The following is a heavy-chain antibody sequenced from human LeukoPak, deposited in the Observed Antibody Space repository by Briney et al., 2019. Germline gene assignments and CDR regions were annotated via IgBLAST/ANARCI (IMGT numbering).Heavy chain of an antibody. J-gene: IGHJ5*02. V-gene: IGHV4-4*07. CDR3: ARGQWSIVVVPAATRADWFDH. D-gene: IGHD2-2*01. CDR2: MSTSGNT. Sequence: XXLSLXXXXSGGXXSSYYWSWIRQPAGRGLEWIGRMSTSGNTNYNPSLTSRVTISVDTSKNQFSLKLSSVTAADTAVYYCARGQWSIVVVPAATRADWFDHWGQGTLVTVSS. CDR1: GGXXSSYY.